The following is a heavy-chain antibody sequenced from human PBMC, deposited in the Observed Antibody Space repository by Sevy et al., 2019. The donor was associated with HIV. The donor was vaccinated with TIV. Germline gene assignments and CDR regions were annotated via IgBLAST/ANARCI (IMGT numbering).Heavy chain of an antibody. V-gene: IGHV1-18*01. CDR3: ARTSSYGSGSYFDY. CDR2: ISAYSGNT. J-gene: IGHJ4*02. Sequence: ASVKVSCKASGYTFTIYGISWVRQAPEQGLEWMGWISAYSGNTNYAQNLQGRVTMTTDTSTTTAYMELRSLRFDDTAVYYCARTSSYGSGSYFDYWGQGTLVTVSS. D-gene: IGHD3-10*01. CDR1: GYTFTIYG.